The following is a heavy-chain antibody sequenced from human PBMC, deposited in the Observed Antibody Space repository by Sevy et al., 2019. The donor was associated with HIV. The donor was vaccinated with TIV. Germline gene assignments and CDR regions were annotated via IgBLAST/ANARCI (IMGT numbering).Heavy chain of an antibody. CDR3: ARVSYYYDSGGRPLYSFDY. CDR2: IYNNGNT. J-gene: IGHJ4*02. D-gene: IGHD3-22*01. CDR1: GGYISSYY. Sequence: ETLSLICTVSGGYISSYYRSWIRQPPGKGLEWVGYIYNNGNTKYNPSLKSRVTISVDTSKNQFSLKLTSVTAADTAVYYCARVSYYYDSGGRPLYSFDYWGQGTLVTVSS. V-gene: IGHV4-59*13.